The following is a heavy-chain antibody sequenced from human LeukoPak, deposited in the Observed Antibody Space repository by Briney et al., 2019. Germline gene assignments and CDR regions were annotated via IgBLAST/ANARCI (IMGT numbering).Heavy chain of an antibody. V-gene: IGHV3-64*01. Sequence: PGGSLRLSCAASGFTFSSYAMHWVRQAPGKGLEYVSAISSNGGSTCYANSVKGRFTISRDNSKNTLYLQMGSLRAEDMAVYYCARNYGDPGYFDYWGQGTLVTVSS. J-gene: IGHJ4*02. D-gene: IGHD4-17*01. CDR1: GFTFSSYA. CDR3: ARNYGDPGYFDY. CDR2: ISSNGGST.